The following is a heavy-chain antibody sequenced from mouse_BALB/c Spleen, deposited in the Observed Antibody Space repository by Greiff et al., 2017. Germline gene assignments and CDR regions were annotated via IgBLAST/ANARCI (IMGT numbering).Heavy chain of an antibody. CDR1: GFNIKDTY. Sequence: VQLKQSGAELVKPGASVKLSCTASGFNIKDTYMHWVKQRPEQGLEWIGEIHPNSGNTNYNEKFKGKATLTVDTSSSTAYVDLSSLTSEDSAVYYCARSGDGIYYWGQGTTLTVSS. CDR2: IHPNSGNT. V-gene: IGHV14-3*02. J-gene: IGHJ2*01. D-gene: IGHD2-1*01. CDR3: ARSGDGIYY.